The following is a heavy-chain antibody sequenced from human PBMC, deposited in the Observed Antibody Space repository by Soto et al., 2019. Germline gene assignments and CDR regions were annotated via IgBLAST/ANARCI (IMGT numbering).Heavy chain of an antibody. CDR3: ARDRSRIAVAGAGY. CDR1: GYTFTSYG. CDR2: ISAYNGNT. Sequence: ASVKVSCKASGYTFTSYGISWVRQAPGQGLEWMGWISAYNGNTNYAQKLQGRVTMTTDTSTSTAYMELRSPRSDDTAVYYCARDRSRIAVAGAGYWDQGTLVTVSS. V-gene: IGHV1-18*04. D-gene: IGHD6-19*01. J-gene: IGHJ4*02.